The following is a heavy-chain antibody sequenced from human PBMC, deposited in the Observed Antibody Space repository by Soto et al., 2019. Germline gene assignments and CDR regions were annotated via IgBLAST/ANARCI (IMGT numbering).Heavy chain of an antibody. CDR2: ISYIGST. V-gene: IGHV4-31*03. CDR1: GGSVSSGAYY. CDR3: ARLDIRIRNAFDL. J-gene: IGHJ3*01. Sequence: QVQLQESGPGLVKPSQTLSLTCTVSGGSVSSGAYYWSWIRQHPGKGLEWIGYISYIGSTYYNPSLKSRVTISVDTSKNHFSLKLSSVTAAVTAVYSCARLDIRIRNAFDLWGQGTMVTVSS. D-gene: IGHD5-12*01.